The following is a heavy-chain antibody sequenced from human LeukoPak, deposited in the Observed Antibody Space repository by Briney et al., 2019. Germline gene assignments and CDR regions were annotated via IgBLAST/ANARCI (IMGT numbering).Heavy chain of an antibody. D-gene: IGHD4-17*01. CDR3: AGYHAYGVTTPPLGY. V-gene: IGHV4-38-2*02. CDR2: IYHSENT. CDR1: GYSISSGYY. J-gene: IGHJ4*02. Sequence: SSETLSLTCTVSGYSISSGYYWGWIRQPPGKGLEWIGSIYHSENTYYNPSLKSRVTISVDTSKNQFSLKLSSVTAADTAVYYCAGYHAYGVTTPPLGYWGQGILVTVSS.